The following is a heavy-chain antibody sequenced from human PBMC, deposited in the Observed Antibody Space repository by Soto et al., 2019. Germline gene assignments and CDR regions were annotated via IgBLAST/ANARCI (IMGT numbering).Heavy chain of an antibody. J-gene: IGHJ4*02. CDR2: IYWADDK. CDR3: AQRVVLGYCSSTSCYAPFDY. D-gene: IGHD2-2*01. V-gene: IGHV2-5*02. Sequence: QITLKESGPTLVNPTQTLTLTCTFSGFSLSTSGVGVGWIRQPPGKALEWLALIYWADDKRYSPSLKSRLTITKDTSKNQVVLTMTNMDPVDTATYCCAQRVVLGYCSSTSCYAPFDYWGQGTLVTVSS. CDR1: GFSLSTSGVG.